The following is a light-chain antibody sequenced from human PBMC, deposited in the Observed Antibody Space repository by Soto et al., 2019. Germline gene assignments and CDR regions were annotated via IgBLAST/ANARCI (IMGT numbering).Light chain of an antibody. CDR2: SNN. Sequence: QSVLTQPPSASGTPGQRVTISCSGSSSNIGSNTVNWYQQLPGTAPKLLIYSNNQRPSGVPDRFSGSKSGTSASLAISGLQSEYEADYYCAAWDDSLNGPLYVFGTGTKLTVL. CDR3: AAWDDSLNGPLYV. CDR1: SSNIGSNT. J-gene: IGLJ1*01. V-gene: IGLV1-44*01.